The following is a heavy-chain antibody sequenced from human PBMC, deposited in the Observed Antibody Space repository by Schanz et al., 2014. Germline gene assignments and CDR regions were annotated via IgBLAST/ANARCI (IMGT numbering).Heavy chain of an antibody. Sequence: QVQLVESGGGVVQPGGSLRLSCAASGFPFSSYALHWVRQAPGKGLEWVAVISYDGSTKYYADSVKGRFTISRDNSKNTLYLQINSLRAEDTAVYYCASGGYCTNGVCNGGRNWFDPWGQGTLVTVSS. V-gene: IGHV3-30-3*01. CDR1: GFPFSSYA. J-gene: IGHJ5*02. CDR2: ISYDGSTK. CDR3: ASGGYCTNGVCNGGRNWFDP. D-gene: IGHD2-8*01.